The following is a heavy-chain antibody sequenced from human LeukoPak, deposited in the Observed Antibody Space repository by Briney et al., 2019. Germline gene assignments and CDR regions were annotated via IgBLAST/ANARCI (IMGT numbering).Heavy chain of an antibody. J-gene: IGHJ4*02. D-gene: IGHD3-22*01. V-gene: IGHV3-53*01. CDR1: LFTFSGHY. CDR2: MYSGGST. Sequence: GGSLRLSCAVTLFTFSGHYMSWVRQAPGRGLEWVSVMYSGGSTYYADSVKGRFTISRDNSKNTLYLQMHSLRAEDTAVYYCARSNYYDSRRFDSWGQGTLVTVSS. CDR3: ARSNYYDSRRFDS.